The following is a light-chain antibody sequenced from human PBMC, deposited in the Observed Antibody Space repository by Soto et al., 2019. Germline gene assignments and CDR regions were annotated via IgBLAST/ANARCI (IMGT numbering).Light chain of an antibody. V-gene: IGKV3-20*01. CDR2: GAS. Sequence: EIVLTQSPGTLSVSPGERATLSCRASQRVSNNYLAWYQQKAGQAPRLLIYGASRGAAGIPDRFSGSGSETDFTLTISRLAPEDIAVYYCQQYGSSPQTFGQGTKVEV. CDR3: QQYGSSPQT. CDR1: QRVSNNY. J-gene: IGKJ1*01.